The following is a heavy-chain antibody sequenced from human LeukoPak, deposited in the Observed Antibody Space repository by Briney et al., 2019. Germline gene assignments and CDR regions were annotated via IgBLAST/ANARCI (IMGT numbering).Heavy chain of an antibody. CDR3: AKNPERAMVRGVFDY. Sequence: PGGSLRLSCAASGFTFSSYAMSWVRQAPGKGLEWVSAISGSGGSTYYADSVKGRFTISRDNSKNTLYLQMNSLRAEDTAVYYCAKNPERAMVRGVFDYWGQGTLVTVSS. CDR2: ISGSGGST. J-gene: IGHJ4*02. D-gene: IGHD3-10*01. CDR1: GFTFSSYA. V-gene: IGHV3-23*01.